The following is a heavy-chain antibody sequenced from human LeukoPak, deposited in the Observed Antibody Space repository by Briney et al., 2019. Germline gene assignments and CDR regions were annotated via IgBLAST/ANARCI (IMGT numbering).Heavy chain of an antibody. CDR2: IRGDGSER. J-gene: IGHJ4*02. CDR1: GFTFSSYW. CDR3: VSEGPPQGRPWSGWYPFDF. D-gene: IGHD3-3*01. V-gene: IGHV3-7*01. Sequence: SGGSLRLSCAASGFTFSSYWMTWVRQAPGKGLEWVANIRGDGSERFYVGYLKGRFTISRDNAKNSLYLQMNSLRVDDTAVYYCVSEGPPQGRPWSGWYPFDFWGQGILVTVSS.